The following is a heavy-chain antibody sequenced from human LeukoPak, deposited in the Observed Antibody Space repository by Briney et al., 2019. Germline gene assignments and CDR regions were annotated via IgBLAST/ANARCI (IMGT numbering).Heavy chain of an antibody. V-gene: IGHV3-21*01. D-gene: IGHD2-8*01. Sequence: GGSLRLSCAASGFTFSSYSMNWVRQAPGKGLEWVSSISTSSTYIYYADSVKGRFTISRDNAMNSLYLQMNSLRAEDTAVYYCARGEDDIVLLVYATDFDYWGQGTLVTVSS. CDR2: ISTSSTYI. J-gene: IGHJ4*02. CDR3: ARGEDDIVLLVYATDFDY. CDR1: GFTFSSYS.